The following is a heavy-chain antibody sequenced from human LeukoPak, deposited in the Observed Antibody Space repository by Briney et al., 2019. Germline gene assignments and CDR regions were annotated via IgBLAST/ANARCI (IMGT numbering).Heavy chain of an antibody. J-gene: IGHJ5*02. CDR1: GGSVSAYY. D-gene: IGHD7-27*01. CDR3: ARAPSDWGATNWFDP. CDR2: IYRSGIT. Sequence: SETLSLTCTVSGGSVSAYYWNWIRQPPGKGLEWIGFIYRSGITSYNPSLKSRVTILIDTSKNDFSLNLTSVTAADTAVYYCARAPSDWGATNWFDPWGHGTLVTVSS. V-gene: IGHV4-59*02.